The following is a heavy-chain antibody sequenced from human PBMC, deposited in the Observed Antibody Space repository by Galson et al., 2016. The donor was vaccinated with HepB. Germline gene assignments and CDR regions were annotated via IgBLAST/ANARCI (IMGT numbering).Heavy chain of an antibody. CDR3: ARAVLLGRGMDV. CDR1: GFTFRSYT. D-gene: IGHD2-8*02. J-gene: IGHJ6*02. Sequence: SLRLSCAASGFTFRSYTMNWVRQAPGRGLEWISSGSFSSTNIHFADSVKGRFTISRDNAKNSLFLQMNSLGADDTAVYYCARAVLLGRGMDVWGHGTTVTVSS. CDR2: GSFSSTNI. V-gene: IGHV3-48*01.